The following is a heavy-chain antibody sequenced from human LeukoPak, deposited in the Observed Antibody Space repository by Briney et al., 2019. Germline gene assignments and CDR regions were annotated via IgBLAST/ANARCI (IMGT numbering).Heavy chain of an antibody. CDR2: IYYSGST. V-gene: IGHV4-61*01. CDR1: GDSISSSSYY. Sequence: SETLSLTCTVSGDSISSSSYYWNWIRQPPGKGLEWIGYIYYSGSTNYNPSLKSRVTISVDTSKNQFSLKLSSVTAADTAVYYCAGRLWRRDGYNLSAFDIWGQGTMVTVSS. CDR3: AGRLWRRDGYNLSAFDI. J-gene: IGHJ3*02. D-gene: IGHD5-24*01.